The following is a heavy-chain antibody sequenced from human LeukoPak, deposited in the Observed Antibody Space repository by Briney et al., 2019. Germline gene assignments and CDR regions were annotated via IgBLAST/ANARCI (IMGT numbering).Heavy chain of an antibody. CDR3: ARVSGFGELFGY. J-gene: IGHJ4*02. D-gene: IGHD3-10*01. CDR2: INHSGST. Sequence: PSETLSLTCAVYGGSFSGYYWSWIRQPPGKGLEWIGEINHSGSTKYNPSLKTRVTISVDTSKYHFSLKLSSVTAADTAVYYCARVSGFGELFGYWGQGTLVTVSS. CDR1: GGSFSGYY. V-gene: IGHV4-34*01.